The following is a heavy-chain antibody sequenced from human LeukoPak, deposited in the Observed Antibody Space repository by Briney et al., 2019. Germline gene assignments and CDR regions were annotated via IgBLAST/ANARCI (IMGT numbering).Heavy chain of an antibody. CDR1: GFTFSISG. CDR2: INRSGYST. D-gene: IGHD3-10*02. Sequence: GGSLRLSCAASGFTFSISGMTWVRQAPGKGLEWVSRINRSGYSTYYAEPVNGRFTTSRYNSKTTLYLQMNSLRAEDTAVYDCAELGITMIGGVWGKGTTVTISS. J-gene: IGHJ6*04. CDR3: AELGITMIGGV. V-gene: IGHV3-23*01.